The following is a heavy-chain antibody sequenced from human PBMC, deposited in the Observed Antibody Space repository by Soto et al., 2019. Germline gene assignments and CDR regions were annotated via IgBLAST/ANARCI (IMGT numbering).Heavy chain of an antibody. Sequence: SETLSLTCVVSGAYVSATGYYWSWIRQHPGKGLEWIGYIDSSGSSYYSPSLKSRLSLSIDTSKNDFSLKLTSVTAADTAIYYCARVQRFCPARWGQGTLVTVS. J-gene: IGHJ4*02. V-gene: IGHV4-31*11. CDR1: GAYVSATGYY. CDR3: ARVQRFCPAR. CDR2: IDSSGSS. D-gene: IGHD3-3*01.